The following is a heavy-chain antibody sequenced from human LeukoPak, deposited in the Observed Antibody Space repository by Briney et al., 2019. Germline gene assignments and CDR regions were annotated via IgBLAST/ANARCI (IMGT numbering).Heavy chain of an antibody. Sequence: GGSLRLSCAASGFTFSSYVMHWVRQAPGKGLEWVAFIRYDGSNKYYADSVRGRFTTSRDNSKNTLYLQMNRLRIEDTAVYYCTRDLFDWGQGALVTVSS. J-gene: IGHJ4*02. D-gene: IGHD3-10*02. CDR3: TRDLFD. CDR2: IRYDGSNK. V-gene: IGHV3-30*02. CDR1: GFTFSSYV.